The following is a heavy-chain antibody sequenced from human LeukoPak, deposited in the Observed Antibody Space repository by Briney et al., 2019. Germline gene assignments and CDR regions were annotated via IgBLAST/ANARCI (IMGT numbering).Heavy chain of an antibody. CDR3: ATEVCFGELSERTLDY. Sequence: ASVKVSCKASGYTFTSYGISWVRQAPGQGLEWMGWISAYNGNTNYAQKLQGRVTMTTDTSTSTAYMELRSLRSDDTAVYYCATEVCFGELSERTLDYWGQGTLVTVSS. D-gene: IGHD3-10*01. V-gene: IGHV1-18*01. J-gene: IGHJ4*02. CDR1: GYTFTSYG. CDR2: ISAYNGNT.